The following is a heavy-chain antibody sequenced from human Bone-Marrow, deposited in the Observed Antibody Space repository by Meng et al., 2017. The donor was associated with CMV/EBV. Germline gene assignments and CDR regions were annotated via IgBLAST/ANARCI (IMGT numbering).Heavy chain of an antibody. CDR2: IGSKINGETK. D-gene: IGHD3-9*01. J-gene: IGHJ6*02. CDR3: TRNPERTMDNDDILTWGMDV. V-gene: IGHV3-49*04. CDR1: GFTFGDNA. Sequence: GGSLRLSCTGFGFTFGDNAMGWVRQAPGKGLEWVSFIGSKINGETKEYAASVKGRFIISRDDSKSIVYLQMNNLKSEDTGVYYCTRNPERTMDNDDILTWGMDVWGQGSTVTVPS.